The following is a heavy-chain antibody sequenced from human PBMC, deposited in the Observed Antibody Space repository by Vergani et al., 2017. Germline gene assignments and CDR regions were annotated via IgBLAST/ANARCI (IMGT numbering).Heavy chain of an antibody. J-gene: IGHJ6*03. Sequence: EVQLLQSEGAVVQPGGSLRLSCVASGFTFSSHAMSWVRQGHGQGLEWVSSIKNTGDSTHYADSVKGRFTISRDNAKNSLYLQMNSLRAEDTAVYYCARGANWNYFGSGYYMDVWGKGTTVTVSS. CDR1: GFTFSSHA. CDR2: IKNTGDST. CDR3: ARGANWNYFGSGYYMDV. V-gene: IGHV3-23*01. D-gene: IGHD1-7*01.